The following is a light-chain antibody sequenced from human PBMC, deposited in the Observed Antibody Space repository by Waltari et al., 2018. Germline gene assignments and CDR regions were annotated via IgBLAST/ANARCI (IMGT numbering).Light chain of an antibody. Sequence: DIVLTQSPATLSLSPGEIATLPCRASQSVGANLAWYQQIAGQAPRLLIYDASNRATGIPARFSGSGSGADFTLTISSLEPEDFAVYYCQQRYNWPPTFGGGTKVEIE. V-gene: IGKV3-11*01. CDR2: DAS. J-gene: IGKJ4*01. CDR1: QSVGAN. CDR3: QQRYNWPPT.